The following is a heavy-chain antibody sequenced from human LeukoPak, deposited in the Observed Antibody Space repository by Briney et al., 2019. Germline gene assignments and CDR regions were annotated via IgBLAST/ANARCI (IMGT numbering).Heavy chain of an antibody. CDR1: TLTFSNTW. CDR2: IKSTPEGGTT. Sequence: GGPLRRSCAASTLTFSNTWRRWIRKAPGKGLECVGRIKSTPEGGTTDYAAFVKGRFTISRDDSRNTLYLQMNSLKTEDTAVYYCTTDQGDSRDFYSFDYWGQGTLVTVSS. D-gene: IGHD3/OR15-3a*01. CDR3: TTDQGDSRDFYSFDY. J-gene: IGHJ4*02. V-gene: IGHV3-15*01.